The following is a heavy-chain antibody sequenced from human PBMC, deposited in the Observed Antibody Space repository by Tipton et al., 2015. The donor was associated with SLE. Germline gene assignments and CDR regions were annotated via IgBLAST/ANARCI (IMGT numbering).Heavy chain of an antibody. D-gene: IGHD1-26*01. Sequence: TLSLTCAVYGGSFSGYYWSWIRQPPGKGLEWIGEINHSGSTNYNPSLKSRVTISVDTSKNQFSLELSSVTAADTAVYYCARGGGWELWYFDYWGQGTLVTVSS. CDR3: ARGGGWELWYFDY. CDR1: GGSFSGYY. J-gene: IGHJ4*02. V-gene: IGHV4-34*01. CDR2: INHSGST.